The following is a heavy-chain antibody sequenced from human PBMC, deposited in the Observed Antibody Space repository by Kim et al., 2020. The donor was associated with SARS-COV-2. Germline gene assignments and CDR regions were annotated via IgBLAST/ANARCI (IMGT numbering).Heavy chain of an antibody. CDR1: GGTFSTYA. Sequence: SVKVSCKTSGGTFSTYAISWVRQAPGQGLEWMGGIIPIFGRANYAQKFQGRVTITADESTSTAYVELSSLRSEDTALYYCARGHIAAGGTEQWLLPVYYVMAVWGQGTTVTVSS. CDR3: ARGHIAAGGTEQWLLPVYYVMAV. D-gene: IGHD6-13*01. J-gene: IGHJ6*02. CDR2: IIPIFGRA. V-gene: IGHV1-69*13.